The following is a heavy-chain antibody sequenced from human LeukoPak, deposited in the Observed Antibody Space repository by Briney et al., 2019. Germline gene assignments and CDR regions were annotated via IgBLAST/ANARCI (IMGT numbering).Heavy chain of an antibody. Sequence: GGSLRLSCAASGFTFSSYWMSWVRQAPGKGLEWVANIKQDGSEKYYVDSVKGRFTISRDNAKNSLYLQMNSLRAEDTAVYYCASAYCGGDCYHYDYWGQGTLVTVSS. J-gene: IGHJ4*02. D-gene: IGHD2-21*02. CDR3: ASAYCGGDCYHYDY. CDR2: IKQDGSEK. V-gene: IGHV3-7*01. CDR1: GFTFSSYW.